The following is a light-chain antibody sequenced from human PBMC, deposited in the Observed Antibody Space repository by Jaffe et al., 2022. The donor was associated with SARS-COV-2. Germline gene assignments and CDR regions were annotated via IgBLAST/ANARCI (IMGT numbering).Light chain of an antibody. CDR2: GAS. CDR1: QSVSGSY. Sequence: EVVLTQSPGTLSLSPGERATLSCRASQSVSGSYLAWYQQKPGQAPRLLIYGASSRATGVPDRFSGSGSGTDFTLTISRLAPEDFAVYYCQQYVSSPYTFGQGTKLEIK. J-gene: IGKJ2*01. V-gene: IGKV3-20*01. CDR3: QQYVSSPYT.